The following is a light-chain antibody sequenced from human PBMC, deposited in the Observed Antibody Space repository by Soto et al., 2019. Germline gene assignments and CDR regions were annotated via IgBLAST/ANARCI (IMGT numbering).Light chain of an antibody. J-gene: IGLJ2*01. Sequence: QSALTQPASVSGSPGQSITISCTGTSSDVGGYNYVSWYQLHPGKAPKLMIYDVRNRPSGVSNRFSGSKSGNTASLTISGLQAEDEADYYCSSYTSSSTLVVFGGGTKLTVL. CDR1: SSDVGGYNY. CDR2: DVR. V-gene: IGLV2-14*01. CDR3: SSYTSSSTLVV.